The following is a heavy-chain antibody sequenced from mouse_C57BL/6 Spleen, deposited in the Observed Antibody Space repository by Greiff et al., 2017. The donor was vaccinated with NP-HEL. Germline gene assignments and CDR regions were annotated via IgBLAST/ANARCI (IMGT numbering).Heavy chain of an antibody. CDR3: ARGGYGSSYGFAY. CDR1: GYTFTDYN. CDR2: INPNNGGT. Sequence: EVKLMESGPELVKPGASVKIPCKASGYTFTDYNMDWVKQSHGKSLEWIGDINPNNGGTIYNQKFKGKATLTVDKSSSTAYMELRSLTSEDTAVYYCARGGYGSSYGFAYWGQGTLVTVSA. V-gene: IGHV1-18*01. J-gene: IGHJ3*01. D-gene: IGHD1-1*01.